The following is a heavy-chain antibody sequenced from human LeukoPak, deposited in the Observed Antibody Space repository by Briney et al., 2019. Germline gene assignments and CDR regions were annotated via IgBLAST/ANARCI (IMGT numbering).Heavy chain of an antibody. J-gene: IGHJ5*02. CDR3: ARSAASFLYYYDSSGYSNWFDP. Sequence: ASVKVSCKASGYTFTSYYMHWVRQAPGQGLEWMGIINPSGGSTSYAQKFQGRVTMTRDMSTSTVYMELSILRSEATAVYYCARSAASFLYYYDSSGYSNWFDPWGQGTLVTVSS. D-gene: IGHD3-22*01. CDR1: GYTFTSYY. CDR2: INPSGGST. V-gene: IGHV1-46*01.